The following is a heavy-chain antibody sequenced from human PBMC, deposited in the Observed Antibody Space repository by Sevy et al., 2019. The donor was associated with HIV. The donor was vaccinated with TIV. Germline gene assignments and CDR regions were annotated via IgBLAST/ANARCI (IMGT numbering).Heavy chain of an antibody. D-gene: IGHD2-15*01. CDR1: AFTFSTYV. Sequence: GGSLRLSCAASAFTFSTYVMHWVRQAPGKGLEWVAVVSYDGGNRHYADSVKGRFTISRDNSKSTLYLQMNSLRGEDTAVYYCAKDAGGCSGGNCYWATNYYGMDVWGQGTTVTV. J-gene: IGHJ6*02. CDR3: AKDAGGCSGGNCYWATNYYGMDV. CDR2: VSYDGGNR. V-gene: IGHV3-30*18.